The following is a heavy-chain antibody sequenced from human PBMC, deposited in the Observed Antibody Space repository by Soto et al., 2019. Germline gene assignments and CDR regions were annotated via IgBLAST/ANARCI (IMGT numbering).Heavy chain of an antibody. CDR1: GFTFSSYG. Sequence: GGSLRLSCAASGFTFSSYGMHWVRQAPGKGLEWVAVISYDGSNKYYADSVKGRFTISRDNSKNTLYLQMNSLRVEDTAVYYCARVVGSGSYYKQNWYFDLWGRGTLVTVSS. D-gene: IGHD3-10*01. J-gene: IGHJ2*01. CDR3: ARVVGSGSYYKQNWYFDL. CDR2: ISYDGSNK. V-gene: IGHV3-30*03.